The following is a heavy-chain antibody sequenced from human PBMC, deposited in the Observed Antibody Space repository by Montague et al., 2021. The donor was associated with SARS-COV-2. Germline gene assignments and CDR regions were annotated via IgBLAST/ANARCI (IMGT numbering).Heavy chain of an antibody. V-gene: IGHV4-59*11. D-gene: IGHD3-10*01. Sequence: SETLPLTCTVSGGSMSDHYWAWIRQPPGKGLEWLAYIYYSGGINSNASLKSRVSMSVDTSKNQFSLKLTFVTAADTAVYYCARAVSVRRAVNWFDPWGQGTLVTVSS. J-gene: IGHJ5*02. CDR2: IYYSGGI. CDR3: ARAVSVRRAVNWFDP. CDR1: GGSMSDHY.